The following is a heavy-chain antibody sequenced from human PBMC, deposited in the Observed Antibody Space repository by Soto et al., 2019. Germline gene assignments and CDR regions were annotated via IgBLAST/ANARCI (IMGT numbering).Heavy chain of an antibody. V-gene: IGHV4-31*02. CDR3: AREKNGSGSYYRRDYYYYMDV. Sequence: SETLSLTCTVSGGSIISGGYYWIWIRQHPGKGLEWIGYIYYSGSTYYNPSLKSRVTISVDTSKNQFSLKLSSVTAADTAVYYCAREKNGSGSYYRRDYYYYMDVWGKGTTVTVS. D-gene: IGHD3-10*01. CDR1: GGSIISGGYY. J-gene: IGHJ6*03. CDR2: IYYSGST.